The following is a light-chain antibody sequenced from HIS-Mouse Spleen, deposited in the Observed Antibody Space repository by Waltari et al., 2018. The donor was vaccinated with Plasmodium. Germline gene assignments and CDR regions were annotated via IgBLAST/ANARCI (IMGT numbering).Light chain of an antibody. V-gene: IGKV1-33*01. J-gene: IGKJ2*01. CDR3: QQYDNLPYT. CDR1: QDISNY. Sequence: DIQMTQSLSSLSASVGDRVTITCQASQDISNYLNWYEQKPGKAPKLLIYYASNLETGVPSRFSGSGAGTDFTFTISSLQPEDIATYYCQQYDNLPYTFGRGTKLEIK. CDR2: YAS.